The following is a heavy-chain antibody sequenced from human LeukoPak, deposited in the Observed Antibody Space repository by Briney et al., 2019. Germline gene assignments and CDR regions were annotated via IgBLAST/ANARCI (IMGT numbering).Heavy chain of an antibody. CDR2: IKQDGSEK. CDR1: GFTFSNYW. D-gene: IGHD1-14*01. J-gene: IGHJ5*01. V-gene: IGHV3-7*01. CDR3: AKEGAYPIITYDS. Sequence: GGSLRLSCAASGFTFSNYWMNWLRQAPGKGLEWGANIKQDGSEKYYVDSVKGRFTISRDNAKNSLYLQMNSLRAEDAGVYYCAKEGAYPIITYDSWGQGTLVTVSS.